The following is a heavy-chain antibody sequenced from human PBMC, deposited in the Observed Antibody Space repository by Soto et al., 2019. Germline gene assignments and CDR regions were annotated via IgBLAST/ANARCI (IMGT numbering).Heavy chain of an antibody. J-gene: IGHJ6*02. D-gene: IGHD1-1*01. CDR3: ARHRIQLERYYYYGMDV. V-gene: IGHV5-10-1*01. CDR1: GYSFTSYW. Sequence: PGESLKISCKASGYSFTSYWIGWVRQTPGKGLEWMGRIDPSDSYTNYSPSFQGHVTISADKSISTAYLQWSSLKASDTAMYYCARHRIQLERYYYYGMDVWGQGTTVTVSS. CDR2: IDPSDSYT.